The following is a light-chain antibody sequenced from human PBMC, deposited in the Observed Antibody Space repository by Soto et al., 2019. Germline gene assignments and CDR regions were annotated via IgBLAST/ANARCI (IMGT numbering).Light chain of an antibody. J-gene: IGKJ4*01. V-gene: IGKV3-11*01. Sequence: EIVLTQSPATLSLSPGETATLSCRASQSISRYLAWYQQKPGQAPRLLIYDASIRATGIPARFRGGGSETDSTLTISSLAPEDFAIYYCQQRGTWPRVTFGGGTKVDIK. CDR1: QSISRY. CDR3: QQRGTWPRVT. CDR2: DAS.